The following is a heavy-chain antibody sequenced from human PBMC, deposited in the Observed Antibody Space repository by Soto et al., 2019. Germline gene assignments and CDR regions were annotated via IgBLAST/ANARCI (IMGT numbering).Heavy chain of an antibody. CDR2: ISSTSSTK. CDR1: GFTINSYT. Sequence: PGGALRLSCAASGFTINSYTINWVRPAPGEGLEWVSYISSTSSTKYYADSVKGRFTISRDNAKISLYLQMNSLRAEDTAVYYCARAHRWLQTGWYFDYWGQGTLVTVSS. V-gene: IGHV3-48*01. D-gene: IGHD5-12*01. J-gene: IGHJ4*02. CDR3: ARAHRWLQTGWYFDY.